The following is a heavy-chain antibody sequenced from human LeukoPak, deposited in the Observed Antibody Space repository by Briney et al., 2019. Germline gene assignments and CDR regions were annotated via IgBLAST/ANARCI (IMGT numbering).Heavy chain of an antibody. D-gene: IGHD2-15*01. Sequence: SETLSLICTVSGGSINSFYWTWIRQPAGKGLEWIAYIYYIGSTDYNPSLKSRVTISVDTSKNQFSLNVSSVTAADTAVYYCARHDVVSRAFDIWGPGTMVTVSS. CDR3: ARHDVVSRAFDI. CDR1: GGSINSFY. CDR2: IYYIGST. V-gene: IGHV4-59*08. J-gene: IGHJ3*02.